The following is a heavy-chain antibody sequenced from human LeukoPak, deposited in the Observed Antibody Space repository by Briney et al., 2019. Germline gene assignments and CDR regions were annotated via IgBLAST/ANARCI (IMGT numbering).Heavy chain of an antibody. CDR2: INSRSNYI. D-gene: IGHD2/OR15-2a*01. V-gene: IGHV3-21*04. CDR1: GFTFSDYS. Sequence: GGSLRLSCTTSGFTFSDYSVNWVRQAPGKGLEWVSSINSRSNYIFYADSVKGRFTVSRDNAKNSLYLQMNSLRAEDTAVYFCARVASFRFYFDYWGQGALVTVSS. J-gene: IGHJ4*02. CDR3: ARVASFRFYFDY.